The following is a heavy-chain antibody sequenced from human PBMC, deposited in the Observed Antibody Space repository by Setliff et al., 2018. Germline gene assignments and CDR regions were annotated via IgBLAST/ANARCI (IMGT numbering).Heavy chain of an antibody. Sequence: PGGSLRLSCAASGFTFDRETMTWVRQAPGKGLEWVSAVSGAGDSIYYANSVRGRFTISRDNSKNTLYLQMSSLRVEDTAVYYCAKDGPCGGDCPLAGGYLYSWGQGTLVTVSS. CDR1: GFTFDRET. D-gene: IGHD2-21*01. CDR3: AKDGPCGGDCPLAGGYLYS. CDR2: VSGAGDSI. J-gene: IGHJ4*02. V-gene: IGHV3-23*01.